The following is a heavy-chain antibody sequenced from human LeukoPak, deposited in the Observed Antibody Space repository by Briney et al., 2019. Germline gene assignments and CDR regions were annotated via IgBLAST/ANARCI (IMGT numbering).Heavy chain of an antibody. J-gene: IGHJ4*02. D-gene: IGHD2-15*01. CDR3: AKSRSSSLDLFDY. CDR2: ISGSGSST. CDR1: GFTFSTYA. Sequence: GGSLRLSCAVSGFTFSTYAMNWVRQAPGKGLEWVSAISGSGSSTYYADSVKGRFTISRDNSKNTLYLQMNSLRAEDTAVYYCAKSRSSSLDLFDYWGQGTLVTVSS. V-gene: IGHV3-23*01.